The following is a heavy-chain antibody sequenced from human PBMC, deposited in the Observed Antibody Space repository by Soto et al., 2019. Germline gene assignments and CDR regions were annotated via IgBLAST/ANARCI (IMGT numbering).Heavy chain of an antibody. CDR2: IYPGDSDT. J-gene: IGHJ4*02. CDR1: GYRFSSYW. CDR3: ARHGGTYESSGYYSHLDS. D-gene: IGHD3-22*01. V-gene: IGHV5-51*01. Sequence: PGESLKISCKGSGYRFSSYWIAWVRHKPGKGLEWMGIIYPGDSDTRDSPSFQGQVTMSADMSTSTAYLQWSSLKASDTAIYYCARHGGTYESSGYYSHLDSWGQGTLVTVSS.